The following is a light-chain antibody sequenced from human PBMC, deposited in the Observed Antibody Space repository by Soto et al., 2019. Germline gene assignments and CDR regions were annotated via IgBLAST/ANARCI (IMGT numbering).Light chain of an antibody. Sequence: QSALTQPVSVSGSPGQSITISCTGTSSDVGGYNYVSWYQQHPDIAPKLMIYDVTNRPSGASNRFSGSKSGNTASLTISGSQVEDEADYYCSSYASSCSLGFGTGTRSPS. CDR3: SSYASSCSLG. CDR1: SSDVGGYNY. V-gene: IGLV2-14*03. J-gene: IGLJ1*01. CDR2: DVT.